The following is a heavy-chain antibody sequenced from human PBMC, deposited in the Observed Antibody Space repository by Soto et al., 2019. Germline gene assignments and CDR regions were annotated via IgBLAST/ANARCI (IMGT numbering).Heavy chain of an antibody. J-gene: IGHJ4*02. CDR2: IKSKTDGGTT. D-gene: IGHD3-3*01. CDR1: GFTFSNAW. CDR3: TTDRTYYDFWSGYYTVGY. V-gene: IGHV3-15*01. Sequence: EVQLVESGGGLVKPGGSLRLSCAASGFTFSNAWMSWVRQAPGKGLEWVGRIKSKTDGGTTDYAAPVKGRFTISRDDSKNTLYRQMNSQKAEDTAVYYCTTDRTYYDFWSGYYTVGYWGQGTLVTVSS.